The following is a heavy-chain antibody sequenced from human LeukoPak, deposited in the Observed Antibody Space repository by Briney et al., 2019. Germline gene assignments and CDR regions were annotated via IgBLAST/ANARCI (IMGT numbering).Heavy chain of an antibody. CDR3: AKDIAARLVGGYFDY. Sequence: ALRLSCAASGFTVSSNYMNWVRQAPGKAWEGVSGFGWNSGSIGYADSVKGRFTISRDNAKNSLYLQMNSLRAEDMALYYCAKDIAARLVGGYFDYWGQGTLVTVSS. V-gene: IGHV3-9*03. CDR1: GFTVSSNY. CDR2: FGWNSGSI. J-gene: IGHJ4*02. D-gene: IGHD6-6*01.